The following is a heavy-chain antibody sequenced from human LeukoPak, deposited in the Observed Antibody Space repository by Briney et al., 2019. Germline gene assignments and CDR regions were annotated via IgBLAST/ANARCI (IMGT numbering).Heavy chain of an antibody. J-gene: IGHJ6*02. CDR3: AKDLGDSSGPDTVYGMDV. V-gene: IGHV3-30*18. Sequence: GGSLRLSCAASGFTFSSYGMHWVRQAPGKGLEWVAVISCDGSNKYYADSVKGRFTISRDNSKNTLYLQMNSLRAEDTAVYYCAKDLGDSSGPDTVYGMDVWGQGTTVTVSS. CDR1: GFTFSSYG. CDR2: ISCDGSNK. D-gene: IGHD3-22*01.